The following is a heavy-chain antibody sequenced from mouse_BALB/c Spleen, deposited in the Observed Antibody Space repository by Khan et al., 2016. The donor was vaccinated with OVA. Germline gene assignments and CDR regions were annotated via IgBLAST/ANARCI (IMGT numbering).Heavy chain of an antibody. J-gene: IGHJ3*01. CDR1: GFTFSSYS. D-gene: IGHD4-1*01. V-gene: IGHV5-6*01. CDR3: ASHLTGSFAY. Sequence: EVELVESGGDLVKPGGSLKLSCAASGFTFSSYSMSWVRQTPDKRLEWVATISSAGDSTYYPDSVKGRFTISRDNAKNTLYLQMSSLKSEDTAMYYCASHLTGSFAYWGQGTLVTVSA. CDR2: ISSAGDST.